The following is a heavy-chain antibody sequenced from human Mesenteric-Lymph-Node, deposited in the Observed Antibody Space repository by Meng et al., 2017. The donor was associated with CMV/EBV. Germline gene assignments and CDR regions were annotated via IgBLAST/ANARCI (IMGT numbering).Heavy chain of an antibody. D-gene: IGHD2-2*01. Sequence: GGSLRLSCAASGFTFDDYPMSWVRQAPGTGLEWVSSINWSGGTTNYADSVKGRFTVSRDNAKNSLYLQMNSLRAEDTALYHCARSLGYCSNIICSKAAFDIWGQGTMVTVSS. J-gene: IGHJ3*02. CDR2: INWSGGTT. V-gene: IGHV3-20*01. CDR1: GFTFDDYP. CDR3: ARSLGYCSNIICSKAAFDI.